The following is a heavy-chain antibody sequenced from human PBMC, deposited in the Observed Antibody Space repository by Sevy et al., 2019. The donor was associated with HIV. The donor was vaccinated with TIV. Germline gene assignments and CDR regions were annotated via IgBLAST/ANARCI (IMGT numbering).Heavy chain of an antibody. Sequence: GGSLRLSCVASGFNLENFWMNWVRQAPGKGLEWVDNIRQDGSEIYYVASVKGRFTISRDNARNLVYLQMNSLRVEDTALYYCVRAIQSDGSFWGQGALVTVSS. J-gene: IGHJ4*02. CDR1: GFNLENFW. CDR2: IRQDGSEI. CDR3: VRAIQSDGSF. D-gene: IGHD6-19*01. V-gene: IGHV3-7*01.